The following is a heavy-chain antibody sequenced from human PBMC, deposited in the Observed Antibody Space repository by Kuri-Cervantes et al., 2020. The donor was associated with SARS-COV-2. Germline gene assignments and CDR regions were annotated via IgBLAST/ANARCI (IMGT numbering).Heavy chain of an antibody. J-gene: IGHJ4*02. D-gene: IGHD6-19*01. V-gene: IGHV4-61*02. CDR3: ARGRSSGWYWNY. CDR1: GGSISSGSYY. Sequence: TLSLTCTVSGGSISSGSYYWSWIRQPAGKGLEWIGRIYTSGSTNYNPSLKSRVTISVDTSKNQFSLKLSSVTAADTAVYYCARGRSSGWYWNYWGQGTLVTVSS. CDR2: IYTSGST.